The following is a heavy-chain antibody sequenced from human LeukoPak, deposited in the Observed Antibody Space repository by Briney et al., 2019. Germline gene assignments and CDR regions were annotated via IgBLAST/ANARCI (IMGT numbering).Heavy chain of an antibody. CDR1: GYSFTSQD. CDR3: ARDRERGDAFDI. V-gene: IGHV1-3*03. CDR2: INPGNGDT. D-gene: IGHD1-1*01. J-gene: IGHJ3*02. Sequence: GASVKVSCKTSGYSFTSQDMHWVRQAPGQSLEWMGCINPGNGDTKYSQEFQGRVTITRDTSATTAYMELSSLRSEDTAVYYCARDRERGDAFDIWGQGTMVTVSS.